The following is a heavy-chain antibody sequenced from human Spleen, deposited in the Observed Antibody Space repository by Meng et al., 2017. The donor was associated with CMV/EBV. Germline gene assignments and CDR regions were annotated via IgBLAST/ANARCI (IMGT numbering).Heavy chain of an antibody. CDR1: GFTFSSYW. CDR2: ISTSGSTT. D-gene: IGHD4-17*01. Sequence: GGSLRLSCAASGFTFSSYWMSWVRQAPGKGLEWISYISTSGSTTYYADSVKGRFTISRDDAKDSLNLHMNSLRAEDTAVYYCASPSEYGDYLGPFHYWGQGTLVTVSS. J-gene: IGHJ4*02. CDR3: ASPSEYGDYLGPFHY. V-gene: IGHV3-48*04.